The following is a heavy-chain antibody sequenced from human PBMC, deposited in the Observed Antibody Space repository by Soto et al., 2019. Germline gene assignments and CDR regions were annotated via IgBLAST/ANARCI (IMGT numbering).Heavy chain of an antibody. Sequence: QVQLVQSGPEVKKPGASVKVSCRASGYIFITFGISWVRQAPGQGPEWMGRMSPYNGNTNYGRKFQGRVTMTVDTSTHTAYMELRSLRSDDTAVYYWARDPGGATGVDPWGQGTLFTVSS. CDR3: ARDPGGATGVDP. J-gene: IGHJ5*02. V-gene: IGHV1-18*01. CDR2: MSPYNGNT. CDR1: GYIFITFG. D-gene: IGHD3-10*01.